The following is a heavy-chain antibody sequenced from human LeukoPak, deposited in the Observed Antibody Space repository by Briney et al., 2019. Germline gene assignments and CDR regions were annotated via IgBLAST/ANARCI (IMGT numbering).Heavy chain of an antibody. J-gene: IGHJ4*02. CDR3: ASPGAYYYDSSGLDY. D-gene: IGHD3-22*01. CDR2: IKQDGSEK. CDR1: GFTFSSYW. V-gene: IGHV3-7*01. Sequence: GGSLRLSCAASGFTFSSYWMSWVRQAPGKGLEWAANIKQDGSEKYYVDSVKGRFTISRDNAKNSLYLQMNSLRAEDTAVYYCASPGAYYYDSSGLDYWGQGTLVTVSS.